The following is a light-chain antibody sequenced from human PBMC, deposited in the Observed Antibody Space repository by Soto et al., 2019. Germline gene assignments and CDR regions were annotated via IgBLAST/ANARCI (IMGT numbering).Light chain of an antibody. Sequence: QSALTQPRSVSGSPGQSVTISCTGNSSDVGDYNYVSWYQQHPGKAPKVVIYDVTKRPSGVPDRFSGSKSGNTASLTISGLQAEDEAVYYCQSYDSNLSEVFGPGTKVTVL. CDR2: DVT. V-gene: IGLV2-11*01. CDR1: SSDVGDYNY. J-gene: IGLJ1*01. CDR3: QSYDSNLSEV.